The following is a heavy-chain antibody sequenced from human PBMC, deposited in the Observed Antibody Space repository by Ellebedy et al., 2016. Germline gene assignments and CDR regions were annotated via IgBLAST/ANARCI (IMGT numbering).Heavy chain of an antibody. CDR1: GFTFKTYA. V-gene: IGHV3-23*01. CDR2: LSGSGPKT. J-gene: IGHJ5*02. D-gene: IGHD3-22*01. CDR3: AKHETDGDYYFDL. Sequence: GGSLRLSXAASGFTFKTYAMSWVRQAPGEGLEWVSTLSGSGPKTYYADSVQGRFTISRDNSKSTLYLQMNSLRAEDTAVYYCAKHETDGDYYFDLWGQGTLVTVSS.